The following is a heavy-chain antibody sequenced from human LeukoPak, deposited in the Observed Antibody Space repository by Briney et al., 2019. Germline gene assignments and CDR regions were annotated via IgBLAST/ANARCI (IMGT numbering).Heavy chain of an antibody. V-gene: IGHV4-39*07. D-gene: IGHD6-13*01. CDR2: IFYDGDT. J-gene: IGHJ5*02. CDR1: GGSISSDDYY. Sequence: SETLSLTCTVSGGSISSDDYYWGWIRQPPGKGLEWIGTIFYDGDTYYSPSLKSRVTVSVDTSKNQFSLKLSSVTAADTAVYYCARAQRPIAAAGYRYWFDPWGQGTLVTVSS. CDR3: ARAQRPIAAAGYRYWFDP.